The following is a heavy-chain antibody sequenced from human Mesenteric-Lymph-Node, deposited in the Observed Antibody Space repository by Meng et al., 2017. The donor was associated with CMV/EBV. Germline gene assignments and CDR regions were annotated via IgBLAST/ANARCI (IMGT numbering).Heavy chain of an antibody. CDR1: GFSLSTSGEG. CDR2: IYWNDDK. D-gene: IGHD3/OR15-3a*01. Sequence: TCTFSGFSLSTSGEGVGWIRQPPGKALEWLANIYWNDDKRHSPSMERRLTITKDTSENQVVLTMTNMDPADTATYYCAHRDFWTDFDYWGQGALVTVSS. V-gene: IGHV2-5*01. CDR3: AHRDFWTDFDY. J-gene: IGHJ4*02.